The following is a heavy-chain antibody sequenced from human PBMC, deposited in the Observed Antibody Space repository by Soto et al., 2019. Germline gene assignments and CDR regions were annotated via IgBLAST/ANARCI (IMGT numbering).Heavy chain of an antibody. Sequence: SVKVSCKASGGTFSSYAISWVRQAPGQGLEWMGGIIPIFGTANYAQKFQGRVTITADKSTSTAYMGLSSLRSEDTAVYYCASTFYYDSSGYPLYWGQGTLVTVSS. CDR3: ASTFYYDSSGYPLY. V-gene: IGHV1-69*06. J-gene: IGHJ4*02. CDR1: GGTFSSYA. D-gene: IGHD3-22*01. CDR2: IIPIFGTA.